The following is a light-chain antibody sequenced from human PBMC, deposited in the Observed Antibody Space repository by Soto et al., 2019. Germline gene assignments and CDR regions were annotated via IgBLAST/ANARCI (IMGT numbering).Light chain of an antibody. V-gene: IGKV1-5*03. CDR2: KAT. J-gene: IGKJ2*01. CDR3: QQYNDFQYT. CDR1: QSIGSW. Sequence: DIQMTQSPSTLSASVGDGVTITCWASQSIGSWLAWYQQKPGKAPKLLIYKATNLQSGVPSRFSGSGSGTEFSLTISSLQPVDSATYYCQQYNDFQYTFGQGTKLEI.